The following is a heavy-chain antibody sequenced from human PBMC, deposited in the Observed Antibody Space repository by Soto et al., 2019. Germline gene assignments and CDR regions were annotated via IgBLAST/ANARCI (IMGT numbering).Heavy chain of an antibody. Sequence: VGSLKLSCAASGLTSRTYAMSWVRQAPGKGLEWVPVISGSTGKTYYADSVKGRFTTSRDNSKNTLSLQMNSLRGEDTAVYFCAKNRGSGSPYYYNMEVWGQGTMVTVS. CDR3: AKNRGSGSPYYYNMEV. CDR2: ISGSTGKT. D-gene: IGHD3-10*01. V-gene: IGHV3-23*01. J-gene: IGHJ6*02. CDR1: GLTSRTYA.